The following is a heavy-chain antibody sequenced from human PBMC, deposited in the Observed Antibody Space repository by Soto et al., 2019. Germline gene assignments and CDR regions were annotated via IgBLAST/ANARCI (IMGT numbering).Heavy chain of an antibody. J-gene: IGHJ4*02. CDR2: IYYSGST. D-gene: IGHD1-26*01. V-gene: IGHV4-59*01. CDR3: ARGLVGATPPPYFDY. Sequence: QVQLQESGPGLVKPSETLSLTCTVSGGSISSYYWSWIRQPPGKGLEWIGYIYYSGSTNYNPSLKSRVTISVDTSKNQFSLKLSSVTAADTAVYYCARGLVGATPPPYFDYWGQGTLVTVSS. CDR1: GGSISSYY.